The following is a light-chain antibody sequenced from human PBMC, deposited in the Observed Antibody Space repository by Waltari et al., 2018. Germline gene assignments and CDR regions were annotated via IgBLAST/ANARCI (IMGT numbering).Light chain of an antibody. V-gene: IGKV4-1*01. CDR1: QSVLYSSNNNNY. CDR3: QQYYTTPWT. CDR2: WAS. J-gene: IGKJ1*01. Sequence: DTVMAQSPDSLAVSLGERATLTSKPRQSVLYSSNNNNYLAWYQQKPGQPPKLLIYWASTRESGVPDRFSGSGSGTDFTLTISSLQAEDVAVYYCQQYYTTPWTFGQGTKVEIK.